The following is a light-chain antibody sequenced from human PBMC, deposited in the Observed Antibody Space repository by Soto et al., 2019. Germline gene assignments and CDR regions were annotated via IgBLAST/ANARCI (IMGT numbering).Light chain of an antibody. J-gene: IGKJ4*01. V-gene: IGKV3-15*01. CDR2: GAS. CDR3: QHYNKWPLS. CDR1: QSVSST. Sequence: IVMTQSTATLSVSPGERATLSCRASQSVSSTLAWYQQKPGQAPRLLIYGASTRATGIPARFSGSGSGTEFTLTISSLQSEDFAVYYCQHYNKWPLSFGGGTKVDIK.